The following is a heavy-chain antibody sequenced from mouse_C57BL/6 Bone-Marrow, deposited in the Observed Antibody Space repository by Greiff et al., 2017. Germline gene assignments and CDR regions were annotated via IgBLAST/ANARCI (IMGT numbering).Heavy chain of an antibody. D-gene: IGHD2-3*01. CDR3: ARVGDGYYRAMDY. V-gene: IGHV3-5*01. CDR1: GISITTGNYR. Sequence: EVQLQQSGPGLVKPSQTVFLTCTVTGISITTGNYRWSWIRPFPGNKLEWIGYIYYSGTITYNPSLPSRTTITRDTPKNQFFLEMNSLTSEDTATYYCARVGDGYYRAMDYWGQGTSVTVSS. CDR2: IYYSGTI. J-gene: IGHJ4*01.